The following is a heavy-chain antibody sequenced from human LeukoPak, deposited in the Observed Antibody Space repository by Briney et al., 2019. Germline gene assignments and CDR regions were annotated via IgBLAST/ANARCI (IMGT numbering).Heavy chain of an antibody. CDR3: AKGLSSAPRYYFDY. V-gene: IGHV3-23*01. J-gene: IGHJ4*02. CDR1: GFTFRSYA. CDR2: ISGSGGST. Sequence: GASLRLSCAASGFTFRSYAMSWVRQAPGKGLEWVSAISGSGGSTNYADSVKGRFTISRDNSKNTLYLQMNSLRAEDTAVYYCAKGLSSAPRYYFDYWGQGTLVTVSS. D-gene: IGHD3-10*01.